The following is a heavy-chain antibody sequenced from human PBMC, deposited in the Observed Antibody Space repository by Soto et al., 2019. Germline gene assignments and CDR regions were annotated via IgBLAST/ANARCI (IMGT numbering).Heavy chain of an antibody. Sequence: EVQLVESGGGLVQPGGSLRLSCAASGFTFSDHYMDWVRQAPGKGLEWVGRSKNKADSYTTEYAASVKGRFTISRDGSKNSLFLQMNSLKTEYTAVYYCTVWGSGNDFGAAWGQGILVTGSS. V-gene: IGHV3-72*01. D-gene: IGHD3-10*01. CDR1: GFTFSDHY. CDR3: TVWGSGNDFGAA. CDR2: SKNKADSYTT. J-gene: IGHJ4*02.